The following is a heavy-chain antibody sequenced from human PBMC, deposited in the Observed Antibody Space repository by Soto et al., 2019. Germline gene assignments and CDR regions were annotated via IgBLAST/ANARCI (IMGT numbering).Heavy chain of an antibody. V-gene: IGHV3-30*18. D-gene: IGHD3-10*01. Sequence: GGSMRLACAASGFTFSSSGMHWARQAPGKGLEWVAVISYDGSNKYYADSVKGRFTISRDNSKNTLYLQMNSLRAEDTAVYYCAKDRVIWSLGPIDYWGQGTLVTVSS. J-gene: IGHJ4*02. CDR2: ISYDGSNK. CDR1: GFTFSSSG. CDR3: AKDRVIWSLGPIDY.